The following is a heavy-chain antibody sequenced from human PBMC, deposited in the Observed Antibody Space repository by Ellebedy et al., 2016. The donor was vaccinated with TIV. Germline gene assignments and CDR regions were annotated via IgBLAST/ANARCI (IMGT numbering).Heavy chain of an antibody. CDR3: ARQAYYGPYYFDY. CDR2: VYYNGST. CDR1: SGSISTFY. V-gene: IGHV4-59*08. D-gene: IGHD4-17*01. Sequence: MPGGSLRLSCTVSSGSISTFYWSWIRQPPGKGLEWIGYVYYNGSTNYNPSLKSRAAISLDTSNNRFSLKLSSVTAADTAVYYCARQAYYGPYYFDYWGQGTLVTVSS. J-gene: IGHJ4*02.